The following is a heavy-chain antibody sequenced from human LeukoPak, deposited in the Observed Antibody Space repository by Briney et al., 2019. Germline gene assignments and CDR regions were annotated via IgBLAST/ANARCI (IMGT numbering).Heavy chain of an antibody. V-gene: IGHV3-21*01. CDR2: ISSSSSYI. J-gene: IGHJ4*02. Sequence: GGSLRLSFAASGFTFSSYSMNWVRQAPGKGLEWVSSISSSSSYIYYTDSVKGRFSISRDNAKNSMDLRMNSLGAEDTAVYYCARVRGGEYSSSSGVFDYWGQGTLVTVSS. CDR1: GFTFSSYS. D-gene: IGHD6-6*01. CDR3: ARVRGGEYSSSSGVFDY.